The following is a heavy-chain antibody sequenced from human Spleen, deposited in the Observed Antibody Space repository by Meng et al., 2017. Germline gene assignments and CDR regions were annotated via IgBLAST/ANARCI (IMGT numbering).Heavy chain of an antibody. Sequence: ASVKVSCKASGYTFTSNYIHWVRQAPGQGLDWMGIINPSGGGTDYAQKFQGRVTMTRDTSTSTAYMELSSLRSEDTAVYYCARGRSPKDIVLMVYAPYYYYYGMDVWGQGTTVTVSS. J-gene: IGHJ6*02. V-gene: IGHV1-46*01. D-gene: IGHD2-8*01. CDR1: GYTFTSNY. CDR2: INPSGGGT. CDR3: ARGRSPKDIVLMVYAPYYYYYGMDV.